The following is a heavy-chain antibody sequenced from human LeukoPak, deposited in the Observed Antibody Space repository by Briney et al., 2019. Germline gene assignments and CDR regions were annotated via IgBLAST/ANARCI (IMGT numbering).Heavy chain of an antibody. V-gene: IGHV3-49*04. CDR3: TRDRGYSYGYGDY. CDR2: IRSKANGGTT. Sequence: GGSLRLSCTASGFTFGDYAMSWVRQAPGKGLEWVGFIRSKANGGTTEYAASVKGRFTISRDDSKSIAYLQMNSLKNEDTAVYYCTRDRGYSYGYGDYWGQGTLVTASS. J-gene: IGHJ4*02. D-gene: IGHD5-18*01. CDR1: GFTFGDYA.